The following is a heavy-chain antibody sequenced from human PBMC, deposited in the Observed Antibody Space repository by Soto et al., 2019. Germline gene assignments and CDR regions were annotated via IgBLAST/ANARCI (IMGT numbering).Heavy chain of an antibody. V-gene: IGHV1-2*02. CDR3: ARPGTTGTTGAFDI. CDR1: GYTFTGYY. Sequence: ASVKFSCEASGYTFTGYYMHWVRQALGQGLEWMGWINPNSGGTNYAQKFQGRVTMTRDTSISTAYMELSRLRSDDTAVYYCARPGTTGTTGAFDIWGQGTMVTVSS. J-gene: IGHJ3*02. D-gene: IGHD1-1*01. CDR2: INPNSGGT.